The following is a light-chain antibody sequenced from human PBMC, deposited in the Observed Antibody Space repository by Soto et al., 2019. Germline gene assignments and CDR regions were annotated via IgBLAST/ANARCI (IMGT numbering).Light chain of an antibody. CDR3: QHYVYPQWT. CDR1: QTGSNSY. V-gene: IGKV3-20*01. Sequence: EIVLTQSPGTLSLSPGERATLSCRASQTGSNSYLAWYQQKSGQAPRLLIYGVSARATGTPDRFSGSGSGTEFTLTIRRLDPEDFAVYFCQHYVYPQWTFGPGTKVDIK. CDR2: GVS. J-gene: IGKJ1*01.